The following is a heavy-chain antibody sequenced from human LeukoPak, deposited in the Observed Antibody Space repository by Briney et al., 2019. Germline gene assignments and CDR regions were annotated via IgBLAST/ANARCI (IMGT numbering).Heavy chain of an antibody. D-gene: IGHD6-6*01. CDR2: IYYSGST. CDR3: ARGSWSSSIDY. J-gene: IGHJ4*02. V-gene: IGHV4-30-4*01. Sequence: PSETLSLTCTVSGGSISSGDYYWSGIRQPPGKGLEYIGYIYYSGSTYYNPSLKSRITISVDTSKNQFSLKLSSVTAADTAVYYCARGSWSSSIDYWGQGTLVTVSS. CDR1: GGSISSGDYY.